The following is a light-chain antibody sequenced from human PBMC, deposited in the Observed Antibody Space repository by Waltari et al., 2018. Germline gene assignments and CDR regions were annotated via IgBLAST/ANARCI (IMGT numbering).Light chain of an antibody. Sequence: YDLTQPSSVSVSPGQTATITCSGAVLAEKDVRWFQQKPGQAPTLILYKDTERPSGIPERFSGSSSGSTVTLTIRGALLEDEADYHCHAAADNNWFFGGGTKLTVL. CDR1: VLAEKD. J-gene: IGLJ2*01. V-gene: IGLV3-27*01. CDR2: KDT. CDR3: HAAADNNWF.